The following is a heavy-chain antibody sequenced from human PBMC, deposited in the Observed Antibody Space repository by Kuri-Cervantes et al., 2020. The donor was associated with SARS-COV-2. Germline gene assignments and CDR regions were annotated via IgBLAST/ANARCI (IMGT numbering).Heavy chain of an antibody. CDR1: GGSISSYY. V-gene: IGHV4-4*07. CDR2: IYTSGST. J-gene: IGHJ4*02. Sequence: GSLRLSCTVSGGSISSYYWSWIRQPAGKGLEWIGRIYTSGSTNYNPSLKSRVTMSVDTSKNQFSLKLSSVTAADTAVYYCARLEPTMVRIAGDGGGFDYWGQGTLVTVSS. D-gene: IGHD3-10*01. CDR3: ARLEPTMVRIAGDGGGFDY.